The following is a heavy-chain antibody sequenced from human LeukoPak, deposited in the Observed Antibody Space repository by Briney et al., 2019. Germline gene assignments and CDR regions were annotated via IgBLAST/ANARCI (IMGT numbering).Heavy chain of an antibody. Sequence: GGSLRLSCAASGFTVSSNYMSWVRQAPGKGLEWVSVIYSGASTYYADSVKGRFTISRDNSKNTLYLQMNSLRAEDTALYYCAKGVVRSYYYGMDVWGQGTTVTVSS. CDR3: AKGVVRSYYYGMDV. CDR2: IYSGAST. J-gene: IGHJ6*02. V-gene: IGHV3-66*01. CDR1: GFTVSSNY. D-gene: IGHD2-15*01.